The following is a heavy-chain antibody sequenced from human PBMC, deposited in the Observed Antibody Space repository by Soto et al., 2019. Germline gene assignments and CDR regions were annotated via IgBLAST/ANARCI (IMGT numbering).Heavy chain of an antibody. V-gene: IGHV1-18*01. D-gene: IGHD4-17*01. CDR1: GYSSSFYG. J-gene: IGHJ4*02. Sequence: GAPVKVSCKASGYSSSFYGINWVRQAPGQGLEWMVWINPSDGNRNFAQKFEDRVTINPDTSKNQFSLQLNSVTPEDTAVYYCARDAPGYGDYVLFDYWGQGTLVTVSS. CDR2: INPSDGNR. CDR3: ARDAPGYGDYVLFDY.